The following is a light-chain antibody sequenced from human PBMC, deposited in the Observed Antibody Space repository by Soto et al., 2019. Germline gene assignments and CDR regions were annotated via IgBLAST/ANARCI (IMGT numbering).Light chain of an antibody. CDR1: QSLLHSNVYNY. J-gene: IGKJ3*01. CDR2: LGS. CDR3: MQALQTPLFT. Sequence: DIVMTQSPLSLPVTPGEPASISCRSSQSLLHSNVYNYLDWYMQKPGHSPQLLIDLGSNRASGVPDRFSGSGSGTDFTLKISRVEAEDVGVYYCMQALQTPLFTFGPGTKVDIK. V-gene: IGKV2-28*01.